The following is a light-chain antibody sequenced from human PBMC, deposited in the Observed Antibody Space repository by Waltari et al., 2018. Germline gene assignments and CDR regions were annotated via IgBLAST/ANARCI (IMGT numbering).Light chain of an antibody. CDR2: DVS. J-gene: IGLJ3*02. V-gene: IGLV2-11*01. CDR1: RSDVGGYKY. Sequence: QSALTQPRSVSGSPGPSVPISCTGTRSDVGGYKYFSWYQQHPGKSPKLMIYDVSKRPSGVPDRFSGSKSGNTASLTVAGLQAEDEADYYCCSYAGTYTWVFGGGTKLTVL. CDR3: CSYAGTYTWV.